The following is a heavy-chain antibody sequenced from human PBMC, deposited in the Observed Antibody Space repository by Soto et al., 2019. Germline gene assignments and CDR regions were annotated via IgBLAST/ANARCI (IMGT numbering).Heavy chain of an antibody. J-gene: IGHJ4*02. CDR1: GDSISSTSYY. CDR2: IYFSGST. Sequence: SETLSLTCIVSGDSISSTSYYWGWIRQPPGQGLEWIASIYFSGSTYNNPSLKSRLTVSVDTSKSQFSLKLSSMTAADTALYYCARQRIVAAGTFVDYWGQGSLVTVSS. D-gene: IGHD6-13*01. V-gene: IGHV4-39*01. CDR3: ARQRIVAAGTFVDY.